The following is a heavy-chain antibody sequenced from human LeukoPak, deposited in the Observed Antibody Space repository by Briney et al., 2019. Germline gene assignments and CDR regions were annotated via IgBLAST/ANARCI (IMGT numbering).Heavy chain of an antibody. D-gene: IGHD3-22*01. V-gene: IGHV4-30-4*01. CDR3: ARDKEDSSGYHPIDY. Sequence: SGTLSLTCTVSGGSISSGDYYWSWIRQPPGKGLEWIGYIYYSGSTYYNPSLKSRVTISVDTSKNQFSLKLSSVTAADTAVYYCARDKEDSSGYHPIDYWGQGTLVTVSS. CDR1: GGSISSGDYY. CDR2: IYYSGST. J-gene: IGHJ4*02.